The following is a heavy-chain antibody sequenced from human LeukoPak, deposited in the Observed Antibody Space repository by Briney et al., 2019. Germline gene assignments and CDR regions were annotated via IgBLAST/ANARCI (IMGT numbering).Heavy chain of an antibody. CDR3: ARDQGVENWFDP. V-gene: IGHV4-61*02. J-gene: IGHJ5*02. CDR1: GGSTSSSSYY. Sequence: ASETLSLTCTVSGGSTSSSSYYWGWIRQPAGKGLEWIGRIYTSGSTNYNPSLKSRVTMSVDTSKNQFSLKLSSVTAADTAVYYCARDQGVENWFDPWGQGTLVTASS. CDR2: IYTSGST. D-gene: IGHD3-10*01.